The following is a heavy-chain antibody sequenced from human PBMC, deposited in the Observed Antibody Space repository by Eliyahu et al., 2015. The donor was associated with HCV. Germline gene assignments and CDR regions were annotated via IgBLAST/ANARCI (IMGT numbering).Heavy chain of an antibody. CDR2: ISFTGGA. D-gene: IGHD4-11*01. V-gene: IGHV4-59*01. Sequence: QVQLQESGPGLVKPSEILSLTCTVSGGSISSYFWSWIRQPPGKGPGVVWYISFTGGATSTHSLKSRLTISVDTSKNQFSLKLRSVTAADTAVYYCARGGYSKVDAFDIWGQGTMVTVSS. CDR3: ARGGYSKVDAFDI. J-gene: IGHJ3*02. CDR1: GGSISSYF.